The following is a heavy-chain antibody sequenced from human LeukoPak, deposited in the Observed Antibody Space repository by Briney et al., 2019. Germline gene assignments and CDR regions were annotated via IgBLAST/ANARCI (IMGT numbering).Heavy chain of an antibody. CDR3: ARSGNVGSAYSPPDY. V-gene: IGHV4-38-2*02. D-gene: IGHD3-22*01. CDR1: SYSISSGYY. CDR2: IYHSGST. J-gene: IGHJ4*02. Sequence: SETLSLTCTISSYSISSGYYWGWIRQPPGTGLEWIGSIYHSGSTFYKPSLKSRVTILIDTSKDQFSLKLNSVTAADTAIYYCARSGNVGSAYSPPDYWGQGTLVTVSS.